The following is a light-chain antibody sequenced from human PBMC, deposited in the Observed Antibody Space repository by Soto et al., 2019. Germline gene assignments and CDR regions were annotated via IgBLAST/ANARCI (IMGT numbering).Light chain of an antibody. Sequence: EILMTQSPATLSVSPGERATLSCRASQSVSSYLAWYQQKPGQAPRLLIYDASNRATGIPARFSGSGSGTDFTLTVSSLQPEDFATYFCQKLNAYPPWTFGQGTKVDIK. J-gene: IGKJ1*01. CDR1: QSVSSY. CDR2: DAS. V-gene: IGKV3D-15*01. CDR3: QKLNAYPPWT.